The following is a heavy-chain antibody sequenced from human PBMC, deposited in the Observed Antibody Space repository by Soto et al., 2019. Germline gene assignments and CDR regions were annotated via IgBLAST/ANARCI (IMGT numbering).Heavy chain of an antibody. V-gene: IGHV5-51*01. CDR2: IYPSDSDI. CDR3: VRSGTSSGRFSDY. Sequence: GESLKISCKGSGYTFTSYWIGWVRQMPGEGLEWMGVIYPSDSDIRYSPSFQGKVTISADKSITTAYLQWSSLKAADTAMYYCVRSGTSSGRFSDYWGQGTLVTVSS. D-gene: IGHD2-15*01. CDR1: GYTFTSYW. J-gene: IGHJ4*02.